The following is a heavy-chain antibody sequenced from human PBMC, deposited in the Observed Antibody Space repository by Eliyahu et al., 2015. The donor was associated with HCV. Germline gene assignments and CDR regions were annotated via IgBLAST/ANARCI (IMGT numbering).Heavy chain of an antibody. CDR1: XFTFSRYA. J-gene: IGHJ4*02. CDR3: VKDRYDSSGYPRYYFDY. D-gene: IGHD3-22*01. Sequence: EVQLVESGGGLVQPGGSLRLSCSASXFTFSRYAMHWVRXXPGKGXXXVSTITSNGGSTYYAXSVKGRFTISRDNSKNTLYLEMSSLRAEDTAVYYCVKDRYDSSGYPRYYFDYWGQGALVTVSS. CDR2: ITSNGGST. V-gene: IGHV3-64D*06.